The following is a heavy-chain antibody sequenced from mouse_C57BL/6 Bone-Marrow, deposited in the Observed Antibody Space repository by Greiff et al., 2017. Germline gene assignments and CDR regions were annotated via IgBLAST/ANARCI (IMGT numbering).Heavy chain of an antibody. CDR2: ISDGGSYT. CDR3: AREITTVLGDY. V-gene: IGHV5-4*01. J-gene: IGHJ2*01. Sequence: QGESGGGLVKPGGSLKLSCAASGFTFSSYAMSWVRQTPEKRLEWVATISDGGSYTYYPDNVKGRFTISRDNAKNNLYLQMSHLKSEDTAMDYCAREITTVLGDYWGQGTTLTVSS. CDR1: GFTFSSYA. D-gene: IGHD1-1*01.